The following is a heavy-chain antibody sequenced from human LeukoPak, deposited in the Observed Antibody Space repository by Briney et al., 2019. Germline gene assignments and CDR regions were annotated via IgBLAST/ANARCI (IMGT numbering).Heavy chain of an antibody. J-gene: IGHJ4*02. Sequence: GGSLRLSCAASGFTFSKYDLSWVRQALGKGLECVSAIDRGVGSTYYADSVKGRFTISRDNSKNTLYLQMNNLRVDDTAVYYCAKKGQADDGGKPDWGQGTLVTVSS. V-gene: IGHV3-23*01. CDR3: AKKGQADDGGKPD. CDR1: GFTFSKYD. CDR2: IDRGVGST.